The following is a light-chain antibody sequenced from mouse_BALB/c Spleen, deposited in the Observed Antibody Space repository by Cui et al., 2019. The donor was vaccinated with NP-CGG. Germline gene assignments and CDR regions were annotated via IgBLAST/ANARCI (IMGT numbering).Light chain of an antibody. CDR2: GTN. J-gene: IGLJ1*01. CDR1: TGAVTTSNY. Sequence: QAVVTQQSALTKSPGEIVTLTCRSNTGAVTTSNYANWVQEKPDHLFTGLIGGTNNRAPGVPARFSGSLIGDKAALTITGAQTEDEAIYFCALWYSNHWVFGGGTKLTVL. CDR3: ALWYSNHWV. V-gene: IGLV1*01.